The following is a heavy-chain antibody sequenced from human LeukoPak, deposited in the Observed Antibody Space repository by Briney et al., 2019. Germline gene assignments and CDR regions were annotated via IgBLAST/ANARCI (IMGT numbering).Heavy chain of an antibody. CDR1: GGSFSGYY. J-gene: IGHJ6*03. Sequence: SETLSLTCAVYGGSFSGYYWSWIRQPAGKGLEWIGRIYTSGSTNYNPSLKSRVTISVDTSKNQFSLKLSSVTAADTAVYYCAREPQHYYYYYMDVWGKGTTVTISS. V-gene: IGHV4-4*07. CDR3: AREPQHYYYYYMDV. D-gene: IGHD2-2*01. CDR2: IYTSGST.